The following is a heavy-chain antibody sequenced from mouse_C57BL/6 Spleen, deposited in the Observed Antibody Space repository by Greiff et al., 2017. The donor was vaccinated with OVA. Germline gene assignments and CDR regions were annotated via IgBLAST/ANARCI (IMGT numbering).Heavy chain of an antibody. D-gene: IGHD1-1*01. CDR3: ARGGNYYCSSLEYYFDY. Sequence: QVQLQQPGAELVKPGASVKLSCKASGYTFTSYWMQWVKQRPGQGLEWIGEIDPSDSYTNYNQKFKGKATLTVDTSSSTAYMQLSSLTSEDSAVYDCARGGNYYCSSLEYYFDYWGQGTTLTVSS. J-gene: IGHJ2*01. CDR1: GYTFTSYW. V-gene: IGHV1-50*01. CDR2: IDPSDSYT.